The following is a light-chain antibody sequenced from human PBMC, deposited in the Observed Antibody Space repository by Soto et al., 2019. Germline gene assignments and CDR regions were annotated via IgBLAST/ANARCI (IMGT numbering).Light chain of an antibody. Sequence: QAVVTQPPSVSGAPGQRVTNSCTGSSSNIGADYDVHWYQQLPGTAPKLLIYGNSNRPSGVPDRFSGSKSGTSASLAITGLQAEDEADYYCQSYDSSLSAVVFGGGTKLTVL. CDR2: GNS. J-gene: IGLJ3*02. CDR3: QSYDSSLSAVV. CDR1: SSNIGADYD. V-gene: IGLV1-40*01.